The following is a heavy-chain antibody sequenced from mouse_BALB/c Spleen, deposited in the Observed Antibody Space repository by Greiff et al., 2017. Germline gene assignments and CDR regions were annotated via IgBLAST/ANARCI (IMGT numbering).Heavy chain of an antibody. CDR1: GYTFTSYW. Sequence: VQLKESGTVLARPGASVKMSCKASGYTFTSYWMHWVKQRPGQGLEWIGAIYPGNSDTSYNQKFKGKAKLTAVTSTSTAYMELSSLTNEDSAVYYCTGDYDGDWYFDVWGAGTTVTVSS. CDR3: TGDYDGDWYFDV. D-gene: IGHD2-4*01. J-gene: IGHJ1*01. V-gene: IGHV1-5*01. CDR2: IYPGNSDT.